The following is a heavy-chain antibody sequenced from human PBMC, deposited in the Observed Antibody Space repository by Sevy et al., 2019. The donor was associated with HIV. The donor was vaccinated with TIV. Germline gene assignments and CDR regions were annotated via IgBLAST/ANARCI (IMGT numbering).Heavy chain of an antibody. V-gene: IGHV3-49*03. D-gene: IGHD4-17*01. CDR1: GFTFGEYS. Sequence: GGSLRISCTASGFTFGEYSMSWFRQAPGKGLEWVSFIRSEVDGGTTEYAASVKGRFTISRDDSKSIAYLQMSSLKTEDTAVYYCTRGRRVYADYGVDYWGQGTLVTVSS. J-gene: IGHJ4*02. CDR2: IRSEVDGGTT. CDR3: TRGRRVYADYGVDY.